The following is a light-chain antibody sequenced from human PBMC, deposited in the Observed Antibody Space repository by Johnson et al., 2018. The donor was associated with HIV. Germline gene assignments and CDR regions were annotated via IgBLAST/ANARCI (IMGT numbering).Light chain of an antibody. V-gene: IGLV1-51*02. CDR2: ENN. Sequence: QSVLTQPPSVSAAPGQKVTVSCSGSSSNIGSNDVSWYQQFPGAAPKLLIYENNKRPSGIPERLSGSKSGTSATLGITGLQTGDEADYYCGTWDSSLSSHVFGTGTKVTVL. CDR1: SSNIGSND. J-gene: IGLJ1*01. CDR3: GTWDSSLSSHV.